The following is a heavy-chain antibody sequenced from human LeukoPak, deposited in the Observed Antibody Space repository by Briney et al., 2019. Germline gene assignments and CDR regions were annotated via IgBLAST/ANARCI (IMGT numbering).Heavy chain of an antibody. Sequence: ASVKVSCKASGYTFTGYYMHWVRQAPGQGLEWMGIINPSGGSTSYAQKFQGRVTMTRDTSTSTVYMELSSLRSEDTAVYYCARAYYYDSSGRGTPFDPWGQGTLVTVSS. CDR1: GYTFTGYY. V-gene: IGHV1-46*01. CDR3: ARAYYYDSSGRGTPFDP. J-gene: IGHJ5*02. CDR2: INPSGGST. D-gene: IGHD3-22*01.